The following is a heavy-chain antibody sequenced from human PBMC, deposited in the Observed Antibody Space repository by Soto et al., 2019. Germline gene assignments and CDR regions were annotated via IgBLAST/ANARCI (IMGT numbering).Heavy chain of an antibody. CDR2: IWEDGSEE. CDR3: AREPEGSVFGLDS. D-gene: IGHD3-10*02. V-gene: IGHV3-33*01. J-gene: IGHJ4*02. CDR1: GFTFSNSL. Sequence: QVQLVESGGGVVQPGRSLRLSCAASGFTFSNSLMHWVRLAPGKGLEWVAVIWEDGSEEYYADSVKGRFTISRDNSRNTLYLQMTSLRVDDMAVYYCAREPEGSVFGLDSWGQGTLVTVSS.